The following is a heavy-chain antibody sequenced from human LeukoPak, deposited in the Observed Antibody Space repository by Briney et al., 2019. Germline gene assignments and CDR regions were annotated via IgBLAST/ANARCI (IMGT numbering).Heavy chain of an antibody. V-gene: IGHV3-30*18. CDR2: ISYDGSNK. CDR1: GFTFSSYG. Sequence: GSLRLSCAASGFTFSSYGMHWVRQAPGKGLEWVAVISYDGSNKYYADSVKGRFTISRDNSKNTLYLQMNSLRAEDTAVYYCAKEGYDFWSGFTNWSDPWGQGTLVTVSS. D-gene: IGHD3-3*01. CDR3: AKEGYDFWSGFTNWSDP. J-gene: IGHJ5*02.